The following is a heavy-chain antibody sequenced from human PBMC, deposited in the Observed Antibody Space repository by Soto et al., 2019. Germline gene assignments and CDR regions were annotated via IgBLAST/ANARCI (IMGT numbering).Heavy chain of an antibody. CDR1: GFTFGDYA. V-gene: IGHV3-49*01. CDR2: IRSKAYGGTT. CDR3: TSERGPSSGWLPNAFDI. Sequence: GGSLRLSCTASGFTFGDYAMSWFRQAPGKGLEWIGFIRSKAYGGTTEYTASVKGRFTISRDDSKSIAYLQMNSLKTEDTAVYYCTSERGPSSGWLPNAFDIWGQGTMVTVSS. D-gene: IGHD6-19*01. J-gene: IGHJ3*02.